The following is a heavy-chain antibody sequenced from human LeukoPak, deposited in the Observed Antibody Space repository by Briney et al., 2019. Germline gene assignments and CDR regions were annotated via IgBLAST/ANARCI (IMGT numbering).Heavy chain of an antibody. Sequence: SETLSLTCTVSGAAISSYYWSWIRQPPGKGLEWIGYIYTSGGTNYNPSLKSRVTISVDTSKNQFSLKLSSVTAADTAVYYCARGLPHAFDIWGQGTMVTVSS. CDR2: IYTSGGT. CDR1: GAAISSYY. J-gene: IGHJ3*02. V-gene: IGHV4-4*09. CDR3: ARGLPHAFDI. D-gene: IGHD4-11*01.